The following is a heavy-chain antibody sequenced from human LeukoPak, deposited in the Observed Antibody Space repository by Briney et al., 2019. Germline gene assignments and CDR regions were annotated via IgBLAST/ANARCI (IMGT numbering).Heavy chain of an antibody. D-gene: IGHD3-22*01. Sequence: PGGSLRLSCVGSGFTFSGAWMDWVRQAPGKGLEWVGRIKSKNDGGTADYAAPVKRRFAISRDDSKNTIYLQMNNLESEDTAVYYCWNHYYDSNAYNYWGQGTLVTVSS. CDR3: WNHYYDSNAYNY. CDR1: GFTFSGAW. J-gene: IGHJ4*02. CDR2: IKSKNDGGTA. V-gene: IGHV3-15*07.